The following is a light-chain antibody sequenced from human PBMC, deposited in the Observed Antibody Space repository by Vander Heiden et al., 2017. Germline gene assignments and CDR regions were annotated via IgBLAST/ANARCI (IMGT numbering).Light chain of an antibody. CDR2: GAS. CDR3: HGEGTSGVT. J-gene: IGKJ4*01. V-gene: IGKV3-20*01. Sequence: IVLTPSPGTLSLSPGERATLSCRASQSVSSSFLARYQQKPGQAPRLLIYGASSSVMYLPDRTRDSGSATAFTLSISRPVLEDFAVYYCHGEGTSGVTFGGGTKVEIK. CDR1: QSVSSSF.